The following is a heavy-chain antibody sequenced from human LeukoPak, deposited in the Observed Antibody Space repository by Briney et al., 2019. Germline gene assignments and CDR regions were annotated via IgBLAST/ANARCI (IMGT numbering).Heavy chain of an antibody. CDR1: GFTFSSYW. Sequence: PGGSLRLSCAASGFTFSSYWMSWVRQAPGKGLEWVANIKQDGSEKYYVDSVKGRFTISRDNAKNSLYLQMNSLRAEDTAAYYCARAFYYYDTSGYYDNPDYWGQGTLVTVSS. J-gene: IGHJ4*02. CDR2: IKQDGSEK. V-gene: IGHV3-7*01. CDR3: ARAFYYYDTSGYYDNPDY. D-gene: IGHD3-22*01.